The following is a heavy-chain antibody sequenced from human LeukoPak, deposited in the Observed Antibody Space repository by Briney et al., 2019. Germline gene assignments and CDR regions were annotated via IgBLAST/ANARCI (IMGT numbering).Heavy chain of an antibody. D-gene: IGHD6-6*01. CDR1: GGSISSGGNY. J-gene: IGHJ6*02. CDR3: ARARYSTSSYYYDMDV. Sequence: PSETLSLTCTVSGGSISSGGNYWRWIRQHPGKGLEWIGYIYYSGSTYYNPSLESRVTILVDTSKNQFSLKLNSVTAADTAVYYCARARYSTSSYYYDMDVWGQGTTVTVSS. V-gene: IGHV4-31*03. CDR2: IYYSGST.